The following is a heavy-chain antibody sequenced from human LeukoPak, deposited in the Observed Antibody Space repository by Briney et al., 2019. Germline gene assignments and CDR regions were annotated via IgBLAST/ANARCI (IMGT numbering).Heavy chain of an antibody. CDR1: GGSFSGYY. D-gene: IGHD1-7*01. Sequence: SETLSLTCAVYGGSFSGYYWSWIRQPAGKGLEWIGRISSSGSTNYNPSLKSRVTISVDTSKNQFSLKLSSVTAADTAVYYCARDRGGSDWNYHFDYWGQGTLVTVSS. V-gene: IGHV4-4*07. CDR3: ARDRGGSDWNYHFDY. J-gene: IGHJ4*02. CDR2: ISSSGST.